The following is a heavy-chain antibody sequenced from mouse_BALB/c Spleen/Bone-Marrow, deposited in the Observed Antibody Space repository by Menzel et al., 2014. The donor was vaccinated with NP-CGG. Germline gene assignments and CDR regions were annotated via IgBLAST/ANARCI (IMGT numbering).Heavy chain of an antibody. CDR1: GYAFTDYL. CDR2: INPGSGST. V-gene: IGHV1-54*01. D-gene: IGHD2-3*01. J-gene: IGHJ2*01. CDR3: ARYDGYFDY. Sequence: VKLQESGAELVRPGTSVKVSCKASGYAFTDYLIEWLKQRPGQGLEWIGVINPGSGSTNYNEKFKDKATLTADKSSSTAYMQLSSLTSDDSAVYFCARYDGYFDYWGQGTILTVSS.